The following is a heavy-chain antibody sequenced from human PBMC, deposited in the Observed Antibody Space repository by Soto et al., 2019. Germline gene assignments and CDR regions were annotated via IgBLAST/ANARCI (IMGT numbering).Heavy chain of an antibody. V-gene: IGHV3-30*18. CDR1: GFSLGLYA. CDR3: AKELAYGDFWRGLEY. J-gene: IGHJ4*02. D-gene: IGHD3-3*01. CDR2: ISHDGNIK. Sequence: QVQLVESGGGVVQPGRSLRLSCAASGFSLGLYAMHWVRQAPGKGLGGVAIISHDGNIKRYADFVEGRFIVFRDNSNNNLLLQMESLKTDDTAVYYCAKELAYGDFWRGLEYWGQGTLVTVAS.